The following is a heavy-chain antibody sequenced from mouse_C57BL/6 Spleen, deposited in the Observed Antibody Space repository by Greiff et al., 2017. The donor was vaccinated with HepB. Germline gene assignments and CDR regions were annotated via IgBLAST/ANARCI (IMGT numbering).Heavy chain of an antibody. CDR3: ARSDGYFDV. J-gene: IGHJ1*03. V-gene: IGHV5-17*01. Sequence: EVHLVESGGGLVKPGGSLKLSCAASGFTFSDYGMHWVRQAPEKGLEWVAYISSGSSTIYYADTVKGRFTISRDNAKNTLFLQMTSLRSEDTAMYYCARSDGYFDVWGTGTTVTVSS. CDR2: ISSGSSTI. CDR1: GFTFSDYG. D-gene: IGHD2-3*01.